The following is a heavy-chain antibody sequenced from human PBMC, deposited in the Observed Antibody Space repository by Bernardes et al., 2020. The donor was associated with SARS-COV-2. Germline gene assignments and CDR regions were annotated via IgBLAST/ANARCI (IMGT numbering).Heavy chain of an antibody. V-gene: IGHV3-21*01. Sequence: SLRLSCAASGFTFSSYSMNWVRQAPGKGLEWVSSISSSSSYIYYADSVKGRFTISRDNAKNSLYLQMNSLRAEDTAVYYCARDQPYDYVWGSYRLYAFDIWGQGTMVTVSS. CDR3: ARDQPYDYVWGSYRLYAFDI. D-gene: IGHD3-16*02. CDR1: GFTFSSYS. J-gene: IGHJ3*02. CDR2: ISSSSSYI.